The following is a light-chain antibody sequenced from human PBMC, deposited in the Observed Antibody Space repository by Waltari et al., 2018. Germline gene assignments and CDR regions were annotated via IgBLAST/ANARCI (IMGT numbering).Light chain of an antibody. CDR1: QSVSSSY. CDR2: GAS. Sequence: EIVLTQYPGTLSLSPGERATLSCRPSQSVSSSYLAWYQQKPGQAPMLLIYGASSMATGIPDRFSGSGSGTDFTLTISRLEPEDFAVYYCQQYGSSPLTFGGGTKVEIK. CDR3: QQYGSSPLT. V-gene: IGKV3-20*01. J-gene: IGKJ4*01.